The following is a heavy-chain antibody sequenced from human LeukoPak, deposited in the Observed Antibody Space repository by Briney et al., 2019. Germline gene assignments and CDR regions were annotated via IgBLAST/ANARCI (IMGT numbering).Heavy chain of an antibody. V-gene: IGHV3-48*03. Sequence: GGSLRLSCAASGFTFSSYEMNWVRQAPGKGLEWVSYISSSGSTIYYADSVKGRFTISRDNAKNSLYLQMNSLRAEDTAVYYCARGNGDGALDYWGQGTLVTVSS. CDR1: GFTFSSYE. J-gene: IGHJ4*02. D-gene: IGHD4-17*01. CDR2: ISSSGSTI. CDR3: ARGNGDGALDY.